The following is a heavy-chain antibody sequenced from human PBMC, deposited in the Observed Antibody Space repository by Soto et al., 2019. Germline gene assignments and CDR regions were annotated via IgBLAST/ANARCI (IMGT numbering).Heavy chain of an antibody. CDR2: INHSGST. CDR1: CGSFIGYY. J-gene: IGHJ6*02. D-gene: IGHD3-16*02. Sequence: SETLSLTCAFYCGSFIGYYWSWIRQPPGKGLEWIGEINHSGSTNYNPSLKSRVTISVDTSKNQFSLKLSSVTAADTAVYYCARVARIDSYGMDVWGQGTTVTVSS. CDR3: ARVARIDSYGMDV. V-gene: IGHV4-34*01.